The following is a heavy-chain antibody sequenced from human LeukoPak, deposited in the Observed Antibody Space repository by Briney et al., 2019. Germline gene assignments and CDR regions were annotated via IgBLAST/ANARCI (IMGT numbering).Heavy chain of an antibody. V-gene: IGHV4-39*01. J-gene: IGHJ4*02. CDR3: ATAGYCSGGICYSGFFDY. CDR2: ISYSGGT. Sequence: SETLSLTCTVSGGSIISSNHYWGWTRQPPGKGLEWFGSISYSGGTAYNPSLRSRVTISVDTSKNQFSLKVNSVTAADTAVYYCATAGYCSGGICYSGFFDYWGQGTLVTVSS. D-gene: IGHD2-15*01. CDR1: GGSIISSNHY.